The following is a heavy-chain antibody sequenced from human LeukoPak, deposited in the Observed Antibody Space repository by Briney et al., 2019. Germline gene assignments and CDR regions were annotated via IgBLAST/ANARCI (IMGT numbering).Heavy chain of an antibody. D-gene: IGHD3-22*01. V-gene: IGHV3-23*01. CDR3: ASSGYYYSASY. J-gene: IGHJ4*02. Sequence: GGTLRLSCAASGFTFSSYGMSWVRQAPGKGLEWVSAISGSGGSTYYADSVKGRFTISRDNSKNTLYLQMNSLRAEDTAVYYCASSGYYYSASYWGQGTLVTVSS. CDR2: ISGSGGST. CDR1: GFTFSSYG.